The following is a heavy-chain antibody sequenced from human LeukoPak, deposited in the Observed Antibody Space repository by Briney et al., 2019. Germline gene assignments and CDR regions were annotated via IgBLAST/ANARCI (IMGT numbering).Heavy chain of an antibody. Sequence: GASVTVSCKASGYTFTSYYMDWVRQAPGQGLEGMGIINPSGSSTSYAQKFQGRVTMTRDTSTSTVYMELSSLRCEDTAVYYCAMERRLIDYYYGMDVWGQGTTVTVSS. CDR3: AMERRLIDYYYGMDV. V-gene: IGHV1-46*01. CDR2: INPSGSST. CDR1: GYTFTSYY. J-gene: IGHJ6*02. D-gene: IGHD1-1*01.